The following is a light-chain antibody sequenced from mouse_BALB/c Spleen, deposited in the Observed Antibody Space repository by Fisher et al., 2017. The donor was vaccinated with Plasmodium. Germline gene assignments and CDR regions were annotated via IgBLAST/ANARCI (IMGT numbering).Light chain of an antibody. CDR2: LVS. CDR3: WQGTHSWT. CDR1: QSLLNSDGKTY. J-gene: IGKJ1*01. V-gene: IGKV1-135*01. Sequence: DIVLTQSPLTLSVTIGQPASISCKTSQSLLNSDGKTYLSWLFQRPGQSPKRLIYLVSERDSGVPDRFTGSGSGTDFTLKISRVEAEDLGVYYCWQGTHSWTFGGGTNLEIK.